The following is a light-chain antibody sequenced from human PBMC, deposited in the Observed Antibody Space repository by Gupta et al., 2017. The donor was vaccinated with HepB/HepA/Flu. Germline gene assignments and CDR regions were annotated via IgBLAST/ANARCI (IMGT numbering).Light chain of an antibody. J-gene: IGLJ3*02. V-gene: IGLV1-40*01. CDR2: VNS. CDR1: STTIGAGYD. Sequence: SVLTPPPPAAGATRQRVPTSCTAISTTIGAGYDVHWYQQLPGTAPKLLTYVNSNRPSGGSDRFSGSKSGTSASLATTGLQAEGEADYFSQSYDRSLSGSRVFGGGTKLTVL. CDR3: QSYDRSLSGSRV.